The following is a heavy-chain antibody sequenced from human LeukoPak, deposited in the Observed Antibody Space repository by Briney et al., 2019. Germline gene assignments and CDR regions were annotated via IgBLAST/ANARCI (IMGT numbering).Heavy chain of an antibody. J-gene: IGHJ5*02. CDR2: INHSGST. Sequence: SETLSLTCAVYGGSFSGYYWSWIRQPPGKGLEWIGEINHSGSTNYNPSLKSRVTISVDTSKNQFSLKLSSVTAADTAVYYCARESHYDILTGYYRNWFDPWGQGTLVTVSS. V-gene: IGHV4-34*01. D-gene: IGHD3-9*01. CDR3: ARESHYDILTGYYRNWFDP. CDR1: GGSFSGYY.